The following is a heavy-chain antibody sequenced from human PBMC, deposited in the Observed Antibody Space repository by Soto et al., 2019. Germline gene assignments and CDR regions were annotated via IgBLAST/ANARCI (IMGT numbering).Heavy chain of an antibody. CDR2: IYYSGST. V-gene: IGHV4-59*08. D-gene: IGHD1-1*01. Sequence: RIRKPTGKGLEWIGYIYYSGSTNYNPSLKSRVTISVDTSKNQFSLKLSSVTAADTAVYYCARRYGYSFDYWGQGTLVTVSS. J-gene: IGHJ4*02. CDR3: ARRYGYSFDY.